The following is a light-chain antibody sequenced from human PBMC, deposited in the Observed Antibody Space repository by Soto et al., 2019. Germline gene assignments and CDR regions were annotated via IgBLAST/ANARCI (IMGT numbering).Light chain of an antibody. CDR2: GAS. Sequence: EIVLTQSPGTLSLSPGERATLSCRASQSVSSSYLAWYQQKPGQAPRLLIYGASSRATGIPDRFSGSGSGTEFTLTISRLVPVDFAVYYCQQYGSSPRTFGQGTRVDIK. CDR1: QSVSSSY. V-gene: IGKV3-20*01. CDR3: QQYGSSPRT. J-gene: IGKJ1*01.